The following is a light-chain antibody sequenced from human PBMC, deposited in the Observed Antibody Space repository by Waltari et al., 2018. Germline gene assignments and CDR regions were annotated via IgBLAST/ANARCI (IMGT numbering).Light chain of an antibody. Sequence: QSALTQPASVSGSPGQAIIISCTGTGSDVGGYDYVSWYQQYPGKAPRLIIYDVYNRPSGVSNRLPGSKSDNTASLTISGLQAEDESVYYCSSYTSSGVVFGGGTKLTVL. CDR2: DVY. CDR3: SSYTSSGVV. J-gene: IGLJ2*01. V-gene: IGLV2-14*01. CDR1: GSDVGGYDY.